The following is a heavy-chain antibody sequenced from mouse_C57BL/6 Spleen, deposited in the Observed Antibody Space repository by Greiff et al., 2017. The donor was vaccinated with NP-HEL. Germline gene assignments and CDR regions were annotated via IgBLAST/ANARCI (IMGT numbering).Heavy chain of an antibody. CDR2: ISSGSSTI. Sequence: EVQVVESEGGLVQPGSSMKLSCTASGFTFSDYGMHWVRQAPEKGLEWVAYISSGSSTIYYADTVKGRFTISRDNAKNTLFLQMTSLRSEDTAMYYCARRSNFYAMDYWGQGTSVTVSS. CDR3: ARRSNFYAMDY. D-gene: IGHD2-5*01. CDR1: GFTFSDYG. V-gene: IGHV5-17*01. J-gene: IGHJ4*01.